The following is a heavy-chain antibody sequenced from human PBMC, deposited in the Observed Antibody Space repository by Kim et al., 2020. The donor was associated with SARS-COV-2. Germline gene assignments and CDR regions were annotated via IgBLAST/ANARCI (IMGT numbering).Heavy chain of an antibody. D-gene: IGHD5-12*01. V-gene: IGHV1-69*13. CDR2: IIPIFGTA. Sequence: SVKVSCKASGGTFSSYAISWVRQAPGQGLEWMGGIIPIFGTANYAQKFQGRVTITADESTSTAYMELSSLRSEDTAVYYCAREGRWLQSIPNWFDPWGQGTLVTVSS. CDR3: AREGRWLQSIPNWFDP. J-gene: IGHJ5*02. CDR1: GGTFSSYA.